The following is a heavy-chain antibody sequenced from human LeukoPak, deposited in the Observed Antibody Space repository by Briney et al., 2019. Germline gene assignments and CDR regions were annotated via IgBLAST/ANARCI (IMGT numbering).Heavy chain of an antibody. V-gene: IGHV6-1*01. CDR1: GDSVSSNSAA. D-gene: IGHD6-13*01. CDR3: ARDSYRAEAGFYYFDF. Sequence: SQTLSLTCAISGDSVSSNSAAWIWIRQSPSRGLEWLGRTYYRSNWYNDYALSVKSRITINPDTSKNQFSLQLNSVTPEDTAVYYCARDSYRAEAGFYYFDFWGQGTLVTVSS. J-gene: IGHJ4*02. CDR2: TYYRSNWYN.